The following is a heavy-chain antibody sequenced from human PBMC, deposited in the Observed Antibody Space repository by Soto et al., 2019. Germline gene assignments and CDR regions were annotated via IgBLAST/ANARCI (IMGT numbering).Heavy chain of an antibody. CDR2: IYHSGST. CDR1: GGSISSGGYS. J-gene: IGHJ5*02. CDR3: ARHIPYCISTSCYLSGFDP. Sequence: SETLSLTCAVSGGSISSGGYSWSWIRQPPGKGLEWIGYIYHSGSTYYNPSLKSRVTISVDTSKNQFSLKLSSVTAADTAVYYCARHIPYCISTSCYLSGFDPWGQGTLVTVSS. D-gene: IGHD2-2*01. V-gene: IGHV4-30-2*03.